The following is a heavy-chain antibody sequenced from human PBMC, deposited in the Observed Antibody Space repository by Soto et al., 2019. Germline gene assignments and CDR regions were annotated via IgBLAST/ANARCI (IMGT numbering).Heavy chain of an antibody. V-gene: IGHV3-23*04. Sequence: VQLVESGGGVVQPGRSLRLSCAASGFTFSSYAMSWVRQAPGKGLEWVSAISGSGGSTYYADSVKGRFTISRDNSKNTLYLQMNSLRAEDTAVYYCAKRETYYYDSSGYSYYFDYWGQGTLVTVSS. CDR2: ISGSGGST. CDR3: AKRETYYYDSSGYSYYFDY. D-gene: IGHD3-22*01. CDR1: GFTFSSYA. J-gene: IGHJ4*02.